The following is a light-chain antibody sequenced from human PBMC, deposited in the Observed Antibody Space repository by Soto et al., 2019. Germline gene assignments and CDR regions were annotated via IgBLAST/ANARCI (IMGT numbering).Light chain of an antibody. CDR2: AAS. CDR1: QSVNSY. CDR3: QQYGYSPIT. Sequence: EIVLTQSPATLSLSPGERATRSCRASQSVNSYLAWYQHKPGQAPRLLIYAASSRATGIPDRFSGSGSGTDFTLTIDGLEPEDFVVYYCQQYGYSPITFGQGTRLEIK. V-gene: IGKV3-20*01. J-gene: IGKJ5*01.